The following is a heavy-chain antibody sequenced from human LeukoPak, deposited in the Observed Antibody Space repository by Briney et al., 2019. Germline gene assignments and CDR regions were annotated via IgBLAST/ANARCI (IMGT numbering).Heavy chain of an antibody. V-gene: IGHV4-59*01. J-gene: IGHJ3*02. D-gene: IGHD2-21*02. Sequence: SETLPLTCTVSGGSISSYYWSWIRQPPGKGLEWIGYIYYSGSTNYNPSLKSRVTISVDTSKNQFSLKLSSVTAADTAVYYCARDSTPNTYCGGDCPGGAFDIWGQGTMVTVSS. CDR2: IYYSGST. CDR1: GGSISSYY. CDR3: ARDSTPNTYCGGDCPGGAFDI.